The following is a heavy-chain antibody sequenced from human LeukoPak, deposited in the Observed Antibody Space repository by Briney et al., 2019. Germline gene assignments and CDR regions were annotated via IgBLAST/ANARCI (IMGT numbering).Heavy chain of an antibody. CDR2: ISAYNGNT. J-gene: IGHJ5*02. V-gene: IGHV1-18*01. CDR3: ARCPGIAVANWFDP. D-gene: IGHD6-19*01. Sequence: ASVKVSCKASGYTFTSYGISWVRQAPGQGLEWMGWISAYNGNTNYAQKLQGRVTMTTDTSTSTAYMELRSLRSDDTAVYYCARCPGIAVANWFDPWGQGTLVTVSS. CDR1: GYTFTSYG.